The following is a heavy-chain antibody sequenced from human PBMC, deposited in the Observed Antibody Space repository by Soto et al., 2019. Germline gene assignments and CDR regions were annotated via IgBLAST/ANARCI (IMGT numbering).Heavy chain of an antibody. CDR2: IYYTGSA. J-gene: IGHJ4*02. V-gene: IGHV4-30-4*01. D-gene: IGHD5-18*01. CDR3: ARVSYSFGVDI. CDR1: GGSISSGDDY. Sequence: QVQLQESGPGLVKPSQTLSLSCTVSGGSISSGDDYWSWIRQSPGKGLEWIGYIYYTGSADYNPSLKSRITISIDTSKNQFSLTLSSVTAADTAVYYCARVSYSFGVDIWGQGTLVPVSS.